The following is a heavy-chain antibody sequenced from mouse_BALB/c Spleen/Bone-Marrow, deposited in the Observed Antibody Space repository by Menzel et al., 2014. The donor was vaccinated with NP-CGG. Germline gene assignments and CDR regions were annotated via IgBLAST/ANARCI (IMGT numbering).Heavy chain of an antibody. CDR1: GFDFSRYW. Sequence: EVKLMESGGGLVHPGGSLKLSCAASGFDFSRYWMGWVRQAPGEGLEWIGEINPDSSTINYTPSLKDKFIISRDNAKNTLYLQMSKVRSEDTALYYCSRLGYYGGFAYWGQGTLVTVSA. J-gene: IGHJ3*01. D-gene: IGHD2-3*01. CDR2: INPDSSTI. CDR3: SRLGYYGGFAY. V-gene: IGHV4-1*02.